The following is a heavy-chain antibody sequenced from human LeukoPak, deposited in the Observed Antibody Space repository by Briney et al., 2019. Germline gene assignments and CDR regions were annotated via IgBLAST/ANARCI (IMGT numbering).Heavy chain of an antibody. D-gene: IGHD2-21*02. CDR1: GYNFATNW. CDR2: IYPGDSDT. V-gene: IGHV5-51*01. J-gene: IGHJ3*02. Sequence: GESLKISCKGSGYNFATNWIGWVRQMPGKGLEWMGIIYPGDSDTRYSPSFQGQVTISADNSISTAYLQWSSLKASDTATYYCARPQVVVVTTVAFDIWGQGTMATVSS. CDR3: ARPQVVVVTTVAFDI.